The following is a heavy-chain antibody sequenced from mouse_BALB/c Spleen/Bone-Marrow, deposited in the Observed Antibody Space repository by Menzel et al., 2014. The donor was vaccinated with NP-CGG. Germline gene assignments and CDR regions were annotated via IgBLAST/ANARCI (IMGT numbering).Heavy chain of an antibody. CDR3: VRSRLRDWYFDV. CDR1: GNTFTSYD. Sequence: VQLQQSGVELVKPGASVKLSCKASGNTFTSYDINWVRQRPEQGLEWIGWIFPGDSTTKYNEKFKGKALLSTDKSSSTVHMQLSRLTSEDSAVYFCVRSRLRDWYFDVWGAGTTVTISS. CDR2: IFPGDSTT. J-gene: IGHJ1*01. D-gene: IGHD1-2*01. V-gene: IGHV1S56*01.